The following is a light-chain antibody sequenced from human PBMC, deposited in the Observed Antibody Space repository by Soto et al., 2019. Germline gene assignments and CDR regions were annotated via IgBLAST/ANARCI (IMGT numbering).Light chain of an antibody. V-gene: IGKV3D-15*01. J-gene: IGKJ4*01. Sequence: EIRIPQSPGTLSLSPGGRASLSCRASQSVNINLAWYQQKPGQAPRLLIYGTSTRATGIAARFSGSGSGTEFTLTISGLQSEDFATYYCQQYNNWPVTFGGGTKVDIK. CDR3: QQYNNWPVT. CDR2: GTS. CDR1: QSVNIN.